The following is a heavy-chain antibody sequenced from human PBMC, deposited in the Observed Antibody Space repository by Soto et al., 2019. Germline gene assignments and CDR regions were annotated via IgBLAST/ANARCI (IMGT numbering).Heavy chain of an antibody. CDR2: INAGNGNT. J-gene: IGHJ6*02. V-gene: IGHV1-3*01. CDR3: ARSEGSSWYSDYYYYGMDV. CDR1: GYTFTSYA. D-gene: IGHD6-13*01. Sequence: ASVKVSCKASGYTFTSYAMHWVRQAPGQRLEWMGWINAGNGNTKYSQKFQGRVTTTRDTSASTAYMELSSLRSEDTAVYYCARSEGSSWYSDYYYYGMDVWGQGTTVTVSS.